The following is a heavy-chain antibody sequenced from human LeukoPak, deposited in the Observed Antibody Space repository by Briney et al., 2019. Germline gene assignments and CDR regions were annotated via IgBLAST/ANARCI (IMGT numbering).Heavy chain of an antibody. J-gene: IGHJ5*02. CDR2: ISAYNGNT. CDR3: ARLTKAAAGTMVGWFDP. CDR1: GYTFTSYG. V-gene: IGHV1-18*01. D-gene: IGHD6-13*01. Sequence: ASVKVSCKASGYTFTSYGISWVRLAPGQGLEWMGWISAYNGNTNYAQKLQGRVTMTTDTSTSTAYMELRSLRSDDTAVYYCARLTKAAAGTMVGWFDPWGQGTLITVSS.